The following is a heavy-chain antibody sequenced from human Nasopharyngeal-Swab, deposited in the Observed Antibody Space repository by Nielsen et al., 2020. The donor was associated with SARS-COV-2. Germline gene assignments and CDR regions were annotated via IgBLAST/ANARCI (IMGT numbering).Heavy chain of an antibody. CDR2: IYYSGST. CDR3: ARLGYGDSNWFDP. D-gene: IGHD4-17*01. Sequence: RQAPGKGLEWIGSIYYSGSTYYNPSLKSRVTISVDASKNQFSLRLSSVTAADTAVYYCARLGYGDSNWFDPWGQGTLVTVSS. J-gene: IGHJ5*02. V-gene: IGHV4-39*01.